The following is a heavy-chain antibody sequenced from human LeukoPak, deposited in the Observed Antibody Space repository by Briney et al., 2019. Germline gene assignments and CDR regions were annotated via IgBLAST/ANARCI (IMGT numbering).Heavy chain of an antibody. D-gene: IGHD6-19*01. CDR1: GFTFTSYA. CDR2: ITGSGDTT. J-gene: IGHJ3*02. Sequence: GGSLRLSCAASGFTFTSYAMSWVRQAPVKGLEWVSAITGSGDTTYYAASVKGRFTISRDNSKNTLYLRMSSLRAEDTAIYYCAKHRDSRDWDKDAFDIWGQGTMVTVSS. CDR3: AKHRDSRDWDKDAFDI. V-gene: IGHV3-23*01.